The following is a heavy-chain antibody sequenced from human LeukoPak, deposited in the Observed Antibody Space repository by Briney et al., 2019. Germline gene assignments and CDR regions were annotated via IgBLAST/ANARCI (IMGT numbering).Heavy chain of an antibody. J-gene: IGHJ4*02. V-gene: IGHV3-74*01. CDR1: GFTFSTYW. D-gene: IGHD2-21*02. Sequence: PRGSLRLSCAASGFTFSTYWMHWVRQAPGKGLVWVSGIRGDESKTTYADSVKGRFTISRDNAKNTLYLQMNSLRAEDTAVYYCARDTASAFDYWGQGTLVTVSS. CDR2: IRGDESKT. CDR3: ARDTASAFDY.